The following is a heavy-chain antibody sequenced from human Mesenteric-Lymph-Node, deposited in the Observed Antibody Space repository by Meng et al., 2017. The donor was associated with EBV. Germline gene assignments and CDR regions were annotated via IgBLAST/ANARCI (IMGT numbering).Heavy chain of an antibody. CDR1: GASFPSNTAA. CDR3: ASSRPLAGNWNYHY. D-gene: IGHD1-7*01. CDR2: TYYRSKWYN. Sequence: QVQLQQSGPGLVKSSXTPSLTCAXPGASFPSNTAAWNWLRQSPSRGLEWLGRTYYRSKWYNDYAVSVKSRITINPDTSKNQFSLQLNSVTPEDTAVYYCASSRPLAGNWNYHYWGQGTLVTVSS. V-gene: IGHV6-1*01. J-gene: IGHJ4*02.